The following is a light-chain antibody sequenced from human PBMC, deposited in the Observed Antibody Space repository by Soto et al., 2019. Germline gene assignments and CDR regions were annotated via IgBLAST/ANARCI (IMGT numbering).Light chain of an antibody. CDR3: SSYTSSTAYV. CDR1: SSDVGGYNY. V-gene: IGLV2-14*01. CDR2: EVN. J-gene: IGLJ1*01. Sequence: QSVLTQPASVSGSPGQSITISCTGTSSDVGGYNYVSWYQQHPGKAPKLLIYEVNNRPSGVSNRFSGSKSGSTASLIISGLQAEDEADYYCSSYTSSTAYVFGSGTKVTVL.